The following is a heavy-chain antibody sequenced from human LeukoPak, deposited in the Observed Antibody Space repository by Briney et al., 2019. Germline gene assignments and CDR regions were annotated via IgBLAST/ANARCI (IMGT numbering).Heavy chain of an antibody. D-gene: IGHD5-24*01. Sequence: GGSLRLSCAASGFTVSSNYMSWVRQAPGKGLEWVSVIYSGGSTYYADSVKGRFTISRDNSKNTLNLQMNSLRAEDTAVDYCARYLRRDARNVASLGFDLWGQGTMVTVSS. J-gene: IGHJ3*01. CDR2: IYSGGST. CDR3: ARYLRRDARNVASLGFDL. V-gene: IGHV3-66*01. CDR1: GFTVSSNY.